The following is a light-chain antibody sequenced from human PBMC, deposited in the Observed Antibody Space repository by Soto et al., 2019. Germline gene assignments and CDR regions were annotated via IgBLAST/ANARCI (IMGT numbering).Light chain of an antibody. J-gene: IGLJ1*01. V-gene: IGLV2-14*01. Sequence: QSALTQPASVSGSPGQSITISCTGTSSDVGSHNYVSWYQLHPGKAPKLMVYEVSNRPSGVSNRFSGSKSGNTASLTISGLQAEDEADYHCSSYASSGTYVFGTGTKVTVL. CDR1: SSDVGSHNY. CDR2: EVS. CDR3: SSYASSGTYV.